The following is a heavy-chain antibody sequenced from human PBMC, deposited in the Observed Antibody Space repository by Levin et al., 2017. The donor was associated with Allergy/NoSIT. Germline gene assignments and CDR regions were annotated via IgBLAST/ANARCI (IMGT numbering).Heavy chain of an antibody. J-gene: IGHJ4*02. D-gene: IGHD1-26*01. CDR2: IYYSGST. CDR1: GGSISSSSYY. Sequence: SQTLSLTCTVSGGSISSSSYYWGWIRQPPGKGLEWIGSIYYSGSTYYNPSLKSRVTISVDTSKNQFSLKLSSVTAADTAVYYCARTSRSGGSYYTHRPGYFDYWGQGTLVTVSS. V-gene: IGHV4-39*01. CDR3: ARTSRSGGSYYTHRPGYFDY.